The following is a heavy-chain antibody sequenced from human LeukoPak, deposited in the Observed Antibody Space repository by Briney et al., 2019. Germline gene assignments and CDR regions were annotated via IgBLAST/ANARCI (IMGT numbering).Heavy chain of an antibody. CDR3: AREGGYDPFEY. Sequence: SETLSLTCTVSGDSISSGGYYWSWIRQHPGKGLEWIGYIYYSGSTYSNPSLKSRLTISVDTSKNQFSLKLSSVTAADTAVYYCAREGGYDPFEYWGQGTLVTVSS. D-gene: IGHD5-12*01. V-gene: IGHV4-31*03. J-gene: IGHJ4*02. CDR1: GDSISSGGYY. CDR2: IYYSGST.